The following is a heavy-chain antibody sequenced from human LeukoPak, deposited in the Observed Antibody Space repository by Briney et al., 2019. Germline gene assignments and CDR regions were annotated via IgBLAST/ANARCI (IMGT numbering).Heavy chain of an antibody. CDR2: ISSSSSYI. D-gene: IGHD3-10*01. CDR3: ARDYGSGSYNWFDP. V-gene: IGHV3-21*01. CDR1: GFTFSSYS. Sequence: GGSLRLPCAASGFTFSSYSMNWVRQAPGKGLEWVSSISSSSSYIYYADSVKGRFTISRDNAKNSLYLQMNSLRAEDTAVYYCARDYGSGSYNWFDPWGQGTLVTVSS. J-gene: IGHJ5*02.